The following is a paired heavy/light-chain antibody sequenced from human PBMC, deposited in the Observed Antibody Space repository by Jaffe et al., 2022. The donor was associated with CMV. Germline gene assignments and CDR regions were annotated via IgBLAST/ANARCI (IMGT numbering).Heavy chain of an antibody. Sequence: QVQLVQSGAEVKKPGASVKVSCKASGYIFTNYAIHWVRQAPGQRPEWMGWINAGNGNTRYSQKFRGRVTISMDTSASTAYMELYSLTSGDTAVYFCARVPPLGQGLWFDPWGQGTLVTVSS. CDR2: INAGNGNT. V-gene: IGHV1-3*01. J-gene: IGHJ5*02. D-gene: IGHD3-16*01. CDR3: ARVPPLGQGLWFDP. CDR1: GYIFTNYA.
Light chain of an antibody. V-gene: IGLV3-1*01. CDR1: RLGDKY. CDR3: QAWDSNTEVI. Sequence: SDELTQPPSVSVSPGQTASITCSGHRLGDKYGSWYQQKSGQSPVLVIYQDTKRPSGIPERFSGSNSGSAVTLTISGTQPMDEADYFCQAWDSNTEVIFGGGTKLTVL. J-gene: IGLJ2*01. CDR2: QDT.